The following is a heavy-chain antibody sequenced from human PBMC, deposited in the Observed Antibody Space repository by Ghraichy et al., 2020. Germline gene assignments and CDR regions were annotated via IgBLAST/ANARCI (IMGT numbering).Heavy chain of an antibody. D-gene: IGHD1-26*01. V-gene: IGHV4-59*12. J-gene: IGHJ6*03. CDR1: GGSISSYY. CDR2: IYYNGNT. CDR3: ASGLNSGHYYYYYYMDV. Sequence: SQTLSLTCTVSGGSISSYYWNWIRQPPGRGLEWIGYIYYNGNTNYNPSLKSRVTRTKDTSNNQFSLRLSSGTAADTAVYYCASGLNSGHYYYYYYMDVWCKGTSVNVSS.